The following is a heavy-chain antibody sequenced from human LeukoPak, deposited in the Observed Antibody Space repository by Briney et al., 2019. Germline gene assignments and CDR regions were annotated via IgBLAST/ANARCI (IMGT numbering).Heavy chain of an antibody. V-gene: IGHV4-34*01. D-gene: IGHD5-18*01. J-gene: IGHJ3*02. CDR3: ARGGYSYGYVFDAFDI. CDR2: INHSGST. CDR1: GGSFSGYY. Sequence: PSETLSLTCAVYGGSFSGYYWSWIRQPPGEGLEWIGEINHSGSTNYNPSLKSRVTISVDTSKNQFSLKLGSVTAADTAVYYCARGGYSYGYVFDAFDIWGQGTMVTVSS.